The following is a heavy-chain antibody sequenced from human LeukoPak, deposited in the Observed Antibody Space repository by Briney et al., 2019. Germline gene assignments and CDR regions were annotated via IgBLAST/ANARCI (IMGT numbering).Heavy chain of an antibody. D-gene: IGHD2/OR15-2a*01. CDR2: INHSGST. V-gene: IGHV4-34*01. Sequence: SETLSLTCAVYGGSFSGYYWSWIRHPPGKGLEWIGEINHSGSTNYNPSLKSRVTISVDTSKNQFSLKLSSVTAADTAVYYCARVSSGRDLYYYYYYMDVWGKGTTVTVSS. J-gene: IGHJ6*03. CDR3: ARVSSGRDLYYYYYYMDV. CDR1: GGSFSGYY.